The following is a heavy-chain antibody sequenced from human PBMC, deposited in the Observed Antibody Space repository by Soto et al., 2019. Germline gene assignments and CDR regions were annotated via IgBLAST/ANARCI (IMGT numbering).Heavy chain of an antibody. V-gene: IGHV4-4*02. J-gene: IGHJ4*02. CDR3: ARGPPTVGNTRPLES. Sequence: SETLSLTCPVPGGSITNSNWWSWVRLPPAKGLEWIGDIYHAGSTKYNPSLERRVTMSVDTSKNQFGLTLTSVTAADTAVYFCARGPPTVGNTRPLESWGQGTLVTVSS. CDR1: GGSITNSNW. D-gene: IGHD4-4*01. CDR2: IYHAGST.